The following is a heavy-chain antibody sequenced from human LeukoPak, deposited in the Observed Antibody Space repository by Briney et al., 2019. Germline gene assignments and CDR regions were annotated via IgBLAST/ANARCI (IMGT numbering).Heavy chain of an antibody. V-gene: IGHV3-21*01. CDR2: ISSSSSYI. D-gene: IGHD3-22*01. CDR1: GFTFSSYS. J-gene: IGHJ4*02. CDR3: ARESGNYDSSGYRFDY. Sequence: GGSLRLSCAASGFTFSSYSMNWVRQAPGKGLEWVSSISSSSSYIYYADSVKGRFTISRDNAKNSLYLQMNSLRAEDTAVYYCARESGNYDSSGYRFDYWGQGTLVTVSS.